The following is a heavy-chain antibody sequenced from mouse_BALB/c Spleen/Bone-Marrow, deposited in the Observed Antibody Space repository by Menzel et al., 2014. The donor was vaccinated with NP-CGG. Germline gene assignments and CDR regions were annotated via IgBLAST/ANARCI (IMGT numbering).Heavy chain of an antibody. CDR2: ISYSGNA. Sequence: EVQLVESGPSLVKPSQTLSLTCSVTGDSITSSYWNWIRKFPGNKLEYMGYISYSGNAYYNPSLKSRISLTRDTSKNQYYLQLNSVTTEDTATYFCAGGNGYHFDYWGQGTTLTVSS. V-gene: IGHV3-8*02. CDR1: GDSITSSY. CDR3: AGGNGYHFDY. D-gene: IGHD1-2*01. J-gene: IGHJ2*01.